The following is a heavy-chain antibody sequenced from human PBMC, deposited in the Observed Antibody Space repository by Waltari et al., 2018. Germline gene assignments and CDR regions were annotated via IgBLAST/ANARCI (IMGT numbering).Heavy chain of an antibody. V-gene: IGHV3-30*03. J-gene: IGHJ3*01. D-gene: IGHD1-1*01. CDR3: ATTIISPGAFDV. CDR2: ISYEGSDK. CDR1: GFTFSDRG. Sequence: QVQLVESGGGVVQSGGSLRLSCAASGFTFSDRGMHWVRQAPGKGLEWVAFISYEGSDKGFGVSVKGRFTISRDNAKNTVSLLMNSLKSEDTAVYYCATTIISPGAFDVWGQGTMVSVSS.